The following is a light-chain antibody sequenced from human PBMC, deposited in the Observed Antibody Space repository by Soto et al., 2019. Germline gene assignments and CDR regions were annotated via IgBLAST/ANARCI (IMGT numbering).Light chain of an antibody. Sequence: DIHVTQSPSTVSASVGDRVTITCRASQSISNWLAWYQQKPGKAPKLLIYRASTLESGVPSRFSGSGSGTEFTLTISSLQPDDFSTYYCQQYISVSLLTFGGGTKVDIK. CDR1: QSISNW. CDR2: RAS. CDR3: QQYISVSLLT. V-gene: IGKV1-5*03. J-gene: IGKJ4*01.